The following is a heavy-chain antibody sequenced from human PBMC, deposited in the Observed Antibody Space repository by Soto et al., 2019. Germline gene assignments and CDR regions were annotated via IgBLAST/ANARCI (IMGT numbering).Heavy chain of an antibody. CDR1: GGSISSSSYY. D-gene: IGHD6-25*01. CDR3: AKDKRRFYY. Sequence: SETLSLTCTVSGGSISSSSYYWGWIRQPPGKGLEWIGSIYYSGSTYYADSVKGRFTISRDNSKNTLYLQMNSLRAEDTAVYYCAKDKRRFYYWGQGTLVTVSS. V-gene: IGHV4-39*07. J-gene: IGHJ4*02. CDR2: IYYSGST.